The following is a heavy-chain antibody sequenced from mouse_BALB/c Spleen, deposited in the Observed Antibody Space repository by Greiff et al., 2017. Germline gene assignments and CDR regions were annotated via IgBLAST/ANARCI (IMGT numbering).Heavy chain of an antibody. Sequence: DVMLVESGGGLVQPGGSLKLSCAASGFTFSSYGMSWVRQTPDKRLELVATINSNGGSTYYPDSVKGRFTISRDNAKNTLYLQMSSLKSEDTAMYYCARDRGIFDYWGQGTTLTVSS. J-gene: IGHJ2*01. CDR2: INSNGGST. D-gene: IGHD3-1*01. V-gene: IGHV5-6-3*01. CDR3: ARDRGIFDY. CDR1: GFTFSSYG.